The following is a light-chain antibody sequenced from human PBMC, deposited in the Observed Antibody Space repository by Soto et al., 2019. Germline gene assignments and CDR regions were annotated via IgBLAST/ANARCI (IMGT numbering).Light chain of an antibody. CDR1: QSISNW. V-gene: IGKV1-5*03. Sequence: DIQMSQSPSTLSPSVGDRVTIACRASQSISNWLAWYKQKPGEAPELLIYRASNLQSGVPSRFSGSGSGTEFTLTISSLQTDDFATYYCQQYHRYPYSFGPGTKLEI. J-gene: IGKJ2*01. CDR2: RAS. CDR3: QQYHRYPYS.